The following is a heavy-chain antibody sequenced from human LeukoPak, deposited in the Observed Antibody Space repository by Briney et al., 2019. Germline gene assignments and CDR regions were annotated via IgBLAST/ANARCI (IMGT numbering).Heavy chain of an antibody. D-gene: IGHD3-10*01. Sequence: SETLSLTCTVSGYSISSDFYWGWIRQPPGKGLEWIGSIYHSGSTYYTPSLKSRVTISIDTSNNQFSLKLTSVTAADTAVYYCARATGRYGSGSYLDYWGQGTLVTVSS. CDR3: ARATGRYGSGSYLDY. CDR1: GYSISSDFY. V-gene: IGHV4-38-2*02. J-gene: IGHJ4*02. CDR2: IYHSGST.